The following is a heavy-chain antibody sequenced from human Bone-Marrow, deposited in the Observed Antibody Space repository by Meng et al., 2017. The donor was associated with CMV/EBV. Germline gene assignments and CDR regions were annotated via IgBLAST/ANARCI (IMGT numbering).Heavy chain of an antibody. D-gene: IGHD3-3*01. CDR3: ARAPYYDFWSGYWTGYYYGMDV. CDR2: ISAYNGNT. J-gene: IGHJ6*02. Sequence: GISWVRQAPGQGLEWMGWISAYNGNTNYAQKLQDRVTMTTSTSAGTAYMELRSLRSDDTAVYYCARAPYYDFWSGYWTGYYYGMDVWGQGTTVTVSS. V-gene: IGHV1-18*01. CDR1: G.